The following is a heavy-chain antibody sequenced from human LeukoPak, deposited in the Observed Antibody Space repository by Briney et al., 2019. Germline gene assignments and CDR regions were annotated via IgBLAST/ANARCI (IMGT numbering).Heavy chain of an antibody. D-gene: IGHD3-22*01. Sequence: GGSLRLSCAASGFTFSDYYMNWIRQAPGKGLEWVSYISSSGSTIYYADSVKGRFTISRDNAKNSLYLQMNSLRAEDTAVYYCARVYDSSGYHLIHFDYWGQGTLVTVSS. CDR1: GFTFSDYY. V-gene: IGHV3-11*01. CDR2: ISSSGSTI. CDR3: ARVYDSSGYHLIHFDY. J-gene: IGHJ4*02.